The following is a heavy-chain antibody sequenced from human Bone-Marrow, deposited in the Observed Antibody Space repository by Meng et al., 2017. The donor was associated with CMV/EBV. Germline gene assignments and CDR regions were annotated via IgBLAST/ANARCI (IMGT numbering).Heavy chain of an antibody. V-gene: IGHV1-69*05. Sequence: SVKVSCKASGYTFTSYAISWVRQAPGQGLEWMGGIIPIFGTANYAQKFQGRVTITTDESTSTAYMELSSLRSEDTAVYYCASSIAVAGTPFDYWGQGTLVTVSS. CDR1: GYTFTSYA. D-gene: IGHD6-19*01. J-gene: IGHJ4*02. CDR2: IIPIFGTA. CDR3: ASSIAVAGTPFDY.